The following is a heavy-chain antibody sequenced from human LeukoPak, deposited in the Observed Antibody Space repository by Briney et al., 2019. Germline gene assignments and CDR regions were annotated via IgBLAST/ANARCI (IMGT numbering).Heavy chain of an antibody. J-gene: IGHJ6*03. Sequence: KSGGSLRLSCTASGFTFNDFTLSWIRQAPGKGLEWVGLIATEDYGGTAHYAASVQGRFAISRDDSKRTAYLQMNSLESEDTAVYYCTRLYGYYYSYMDVWGEGTTVAVSS. CDR3: TRLYGYYYSYMDV. CDR1: GFTFNDFT. D-gene: IGHD4-17*01. V-gene: IGHV3-49*05. CDR2: IATEDYGGTA.